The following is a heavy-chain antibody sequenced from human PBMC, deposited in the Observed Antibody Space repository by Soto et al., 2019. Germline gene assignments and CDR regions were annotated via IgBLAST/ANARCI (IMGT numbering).Heavy chain of an antibody. CDR2: IYSGGST. V-gene: IGHV3-66*01. CDR3: ESGLIHTGNV. CDR1: GFTVSSNY. J-gene: IGHJ6*02. D-gene: IGHD5-18*01. Sequence: EVQLVESGGGLVQPGGSLRLSCAASGFTVSSNYMSWVRQAPGKGLEWVSGIYSGGSTYYADSVKGRFTISRDNPKNTRYRQMHTLRAEDTAEYYSESGLIHTGNVWCEGSTV.